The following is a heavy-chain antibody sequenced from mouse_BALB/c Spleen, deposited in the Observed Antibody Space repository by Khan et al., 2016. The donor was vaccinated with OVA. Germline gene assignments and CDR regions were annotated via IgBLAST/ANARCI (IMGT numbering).Heavy chain of an antibody. Sequence: EVQLVESGPDLVKPSQSLSLTCTVTGYSITSGYSWHWIRQFPGNKLEWMGYIYHSGSIKYNPSLKSRFSITRDPSKNLFFLQLNSVTTVDTATYYCVRDGNYMDYWGQGTSVTVAS. CDR3: VRDGNYMDY. CDR1: GYSITSGYS. CDR2: IYHSGSI. V-gene: IGHV3-1*02. J-gene: IGHJ4*01. D-gene: IGHD2-1*01.